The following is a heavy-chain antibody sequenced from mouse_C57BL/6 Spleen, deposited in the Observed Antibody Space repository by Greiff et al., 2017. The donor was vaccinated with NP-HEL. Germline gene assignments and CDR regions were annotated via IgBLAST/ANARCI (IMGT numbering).Heavy chain of an antibody. D-gene: IGHD2-2*01. CDR1: GFTFSSYG. CDR2: ISSGGSYT. CDR3: ARAGGYGAMDY. V-gene: IGHV5-6*01. Sequence: EVKLVESGGDLVKPGGSLKLPCAASGFTFSSYGMSWVRQTPDKRLEWVATISSGGSYTYYPDSVKGRFTISRDNAKNTLYLQMSSLKSEDTAMYYCARAGGYGAMDYWGQGTSVTVSS. J-gene: IGHJ4*01.